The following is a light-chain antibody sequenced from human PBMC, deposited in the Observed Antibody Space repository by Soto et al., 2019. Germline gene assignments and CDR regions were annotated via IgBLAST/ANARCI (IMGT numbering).Light chain of an antibody. CDR2: NNN. CDR1: SSNIGSNP. V-gene: IGLV1-44*01. J-gene: IGLJ2*01. CDR3: ASWYDSLSGVL. Sequence: QSVLTQPHSASGTPGQRVTISCSGSSSNIGSNPVHCYQQLPGTAPKLFIHNNNQRPSRVPDRFSGSKSGTSASLAISVLQAEDEADYYCASWYDSLSGVLFGGGTKLTVL.